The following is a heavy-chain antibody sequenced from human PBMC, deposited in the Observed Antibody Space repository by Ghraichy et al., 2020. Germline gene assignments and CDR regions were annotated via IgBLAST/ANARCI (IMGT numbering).Heavy chain of an antibody. J-gene: IGHJ6*02. D-gene: IGHD3-10*01. V-gene: IGHV3-53*01. Sequence: GGSLRLSCAASGFAVNTYFMSWVRQAPGKGLEWVALIYSGGNIYYTDSARGRFTISRDNSKNTLYLQMDSLRAEDTAVYYCAKDRSGRDYGMDVWGQGTTVTVSS. CDR3: AKDRSGRDYGMDV. CDR1: GFAVNTYF. CDR2: IYSGGNI.